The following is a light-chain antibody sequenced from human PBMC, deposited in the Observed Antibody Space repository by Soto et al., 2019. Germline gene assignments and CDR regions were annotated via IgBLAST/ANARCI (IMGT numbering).Light chain of an antibody. V-gene: IGLV2-14*01. CDR2: EVS. J-gene: IGLJ1*01. CDR3: SSYTSSSTPLYV. Sequence: QSALTQPASVSGSPGQSITISCTGTSSDVGGYNYVSWYQQHPGKAPKLMIYEVSNRPSGASNRFSGSKSGNTASLTISGLQAEDEADYYCSSYTSSSTPLYVFGTGTKLTVL. CDR1: SSDVGGYNY.